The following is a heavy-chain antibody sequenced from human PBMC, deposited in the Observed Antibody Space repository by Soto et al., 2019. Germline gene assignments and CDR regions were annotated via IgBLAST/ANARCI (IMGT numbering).Heavy chain of an antibody. CDR2: IYYSGST. V-gene: IGHV4-59*01. D-gene: IGHD1-20*01. CDR3: ARERYDKRLDY. J-gene: IGHJ4*02. CDR1: GGSISSYY. Sequence: SETLSLICTVSGGSISSYYWSWIRQPPGKGLEWIGYIYYSGSTNYNPSLKSRVTISVDTSKNQFSLKLSSVTAADTAVYYCARERYDKRLDYWGQGTLVTVSS.